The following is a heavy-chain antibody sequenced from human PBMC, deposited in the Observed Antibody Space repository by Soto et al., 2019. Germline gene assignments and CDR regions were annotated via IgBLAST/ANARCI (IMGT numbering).Heavy chain of an antibody. CDR3: ARVKVPAAILGAFDL. V-gene: IGHV1-18*01. J-gene: IGHJ3*01. D-gene: IGHD2-2*02. Sequence: QVQLVQSGAEMKKPGASVKVSCKASGYTFSTYGITWVRQAPGQGLDWMGWINPFKGDTNSAARFQDRVTMTTDTSTRTAYMELRSLRSDDTAVXXCARVKVPAAILGAFDLWGQGTLVTVSS. CDR2: INPFKGDT. CDR1: GYTFSTYG.